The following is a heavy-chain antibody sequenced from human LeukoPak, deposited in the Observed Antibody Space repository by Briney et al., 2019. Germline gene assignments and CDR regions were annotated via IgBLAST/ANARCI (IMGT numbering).Heavy chain of an antibody. J-gene: IGHJ4*02. D-gene: IGHD1-14*01. CDR1: GFTFSSYW. CDR3: ARVVTTSED. CDR2: INSDGSNT. Sequence: GGSLGLSCAASGFTFSSYWMHWVRQAPGKGLVWVSRINSDGSNTSYADSVKGRFMISRDNAKNTLYLQMNSLRAEDTAVYYCARVVTTSEDWGQGTLVTVSS. V-gene: IGHV3-74*01.